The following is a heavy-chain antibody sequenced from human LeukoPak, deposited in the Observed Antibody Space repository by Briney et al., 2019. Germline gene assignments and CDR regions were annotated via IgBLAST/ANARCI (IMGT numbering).Heavy chain of an antibody. D-gene: IGHD2-15*01. J-gene: IGHJ5*02. CDR2: MNPNSGNT. V-gene: IGHV1-8*01. Sequence: ASVKVSCKASGYTFTSYDINWVRQATGQGLEWMGWMNPNSGNTGYAQKFQGRVTMTRNTSISTAYMELSSLRSEDTAVYYCARAGVVVAAATWFDPWGQGTLVTVSS. CDR1: GYTFTSYD. CDR3: ARAGVVVAAATWFDP.